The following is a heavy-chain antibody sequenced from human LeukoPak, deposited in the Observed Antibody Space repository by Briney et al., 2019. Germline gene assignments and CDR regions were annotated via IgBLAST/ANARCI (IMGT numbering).Heavy chain of an antibody. CDR3: AREPTYSSSWYTNCDY. J-gene: IGHJ4*02. D-gene: IGHD6-13*01. V-gene: IGHV3-48*01. CDR1: GFTFSGSV. Sequence: GGSLRLSCAASGFTFSGSVMNWVRQAPGKGLEWVSYISISTSSIYYADSVKGRFTISRDNAKNSLYLQMNSLRAEDTAVYYCAREPTYSSSWYTNCDYWGQGTLVTVSS. CDR2: ISISTSSI.